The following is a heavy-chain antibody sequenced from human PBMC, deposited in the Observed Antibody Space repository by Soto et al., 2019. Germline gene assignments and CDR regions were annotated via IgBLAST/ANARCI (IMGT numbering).Heavy chain of an antibody. J-gene: IGHJ6*02. Sequence: PSETLSLTCTVSGGSISSYYWSWIRQPPGKGLEWIGYIYSSGSTNYNPSLKSRVTISVDTSKNQFSLKLSSVTAADTAVYYCASGVQIYYYGMDVWGQGTTVTVSS. CDR2: IYSSGST. CDR3: ASGVQIYYYGMDV. V-gene: IGHV4-59*01. CDR1: GGSISSYY. D-gene: IGHD3-3*01.